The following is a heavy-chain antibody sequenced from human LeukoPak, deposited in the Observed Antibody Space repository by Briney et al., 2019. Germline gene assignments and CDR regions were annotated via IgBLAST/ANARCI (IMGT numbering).Heavy chain of an antibody. Sequence: GGSLRLSCAASGFTFSSYAMSWVRQAPGEGLEWVSAISYSGGNTYYADSVKGRFTLSRDNSKNTLYLQMNSLRAEDTAVYYCARDPTYSRGYYFDYWGQGTLVTVSS. CDR1: GFTFSSYA. CDR3: ARDPTYSRGYYFDY. J-gene: IGHJ4*02. CDR2: ISYSGGNT. V-gene: IGHV3-23*01. D-gene: IGHD6-13*01.